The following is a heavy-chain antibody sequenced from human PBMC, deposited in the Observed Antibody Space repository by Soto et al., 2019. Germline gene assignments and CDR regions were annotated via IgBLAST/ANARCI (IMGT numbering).Heavy chain of an antibody. Sequence: PSETLSLTCAVYGGSFSGYYWSWIRQPPGKGLEWIGEINHSGSTNYNPSLKSRVTISVDTSKNQFSLKLTSVTAADTAVYYCARTKSSTSCYLRYWGQGTLVTVSS. J-gene: IGHJ4*02. CDR2: INHSGST. V-gene: IGHV4-34*01. CDR1: GGSFSGYY. CDR3: ARTKSSTSCYLRY. D-gene: IGHD2-2*01.